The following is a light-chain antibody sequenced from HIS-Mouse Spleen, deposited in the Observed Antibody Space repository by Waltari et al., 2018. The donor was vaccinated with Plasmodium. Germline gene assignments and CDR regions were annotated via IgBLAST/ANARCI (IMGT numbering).Light chain of an antibody. CDR1: QSVSSN. CDR2: GAS. J-gene: IGKJ2*01. CDR3: QQYNNWPPYT. Sequence: EIVMTQSPATLSVSPGERATLSCRASQSVSSNLAWYQQKPGQAPMLLIYGASTRATGIPARFSGSGSRTEFTLTISSMQSEDFAVYYCQQYNNWPPYTFGQGTKLEIK. V-gene: IGKV3-15*01.